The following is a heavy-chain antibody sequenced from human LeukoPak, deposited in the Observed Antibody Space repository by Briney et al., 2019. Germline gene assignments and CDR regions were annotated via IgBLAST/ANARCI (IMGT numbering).Heavy chain of an antibody. CDR2: IYYSGST. J-gene: IGHJ4*02. V-gene: IGHV4-39*01. D-gene: IGHD6-13*01. CDR3: ARRWSSSWDPFDY. CDR1: GGSISSSSYY. Sequence: VKPSETLSLTCTVSGGSISSSSYYWGWIRQPPGKGLEWNGSIYYSGSTYYNPSLKRRVTISVDKSKHKFSLKIGSVTAADTAVYYCARRWSSSWDPFDYWGQGTLVTVSS.